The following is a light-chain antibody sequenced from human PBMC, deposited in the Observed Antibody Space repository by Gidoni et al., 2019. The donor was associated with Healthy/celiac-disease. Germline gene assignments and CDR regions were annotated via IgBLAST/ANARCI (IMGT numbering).Light chain of an antibody. CDR2: AAA. Sequence: DIQMTQYPSSLAASVGDRVTITCRASQSISSYLNWYQQKPGKAPKLLIYAAASLQSGVPSMFSGRGSGTDFTLTISSLQPEDFSTYYCLQSYSSPFTFGPGTKVDIK. CDR3: LQSYSSPFT. V-gene: IGKV1-39*01. CDR1: QSISSY. J-gene: IGKJ3*01.